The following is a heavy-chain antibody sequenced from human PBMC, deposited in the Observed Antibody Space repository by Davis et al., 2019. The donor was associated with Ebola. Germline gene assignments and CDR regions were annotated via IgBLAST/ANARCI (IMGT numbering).Heavy chain of an antibody. V-gene: IGHV4-30-2*01. CDR3: ARGRIAAAGKPYYFDY. CDR1: GGSISSSGYS. CDR2: IYHSGRP. Sequence: PSETLSLTCAVSGGSISSSGYSWNWIRQPPGKALEWIGYIYHSGRPYYNPSLKSRVTISMDKSKNQFALKLSSVTAADTAVYYCARGRIAAAGKPYYFDYWGQGTLVTVSS. J-gene: IGHJ4*02. D-gene: IGHD6-13*01.